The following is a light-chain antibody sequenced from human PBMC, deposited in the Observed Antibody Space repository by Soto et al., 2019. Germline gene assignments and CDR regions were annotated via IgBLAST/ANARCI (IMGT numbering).Light chain of an antibody. J-gene: IGKJ1*01. Sequence: DIQMTQSPSTLSASVGDRVTITCRASHSISSSLAWYQQKPGKAPKVLIYEASSLERGVSARFSGGGFGTDFTLTISSLQPDDFATYYCQQYDSYWTFGQGTKVEI. CDR2: EAS. CDR1: HSISSS. CDR3: QQYDSYWT. V-gene: IGKV1-5*03.